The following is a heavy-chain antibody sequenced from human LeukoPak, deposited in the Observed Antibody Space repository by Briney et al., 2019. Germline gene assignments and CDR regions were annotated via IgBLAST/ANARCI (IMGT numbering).Heavy chain of an antibody. CDR3: ARHEQLVREDAFDI. CDR2: ISSSSSTI. D-gene: IGHD6-13*01. CDR1: GFTFSSYS. Sequence: GGPLRLSCAASGFTFSSYSMNWVRQAPGKGLEWVSYISSSSSTIYYADSVKGRFTISRDNAKNSLYLQMNSLRAEDTAVYYCARHEQLVREDAFDIWGQGTMVTVSS. V-gene: IGHV3-48*01. J-gene: IGHJ3*02.